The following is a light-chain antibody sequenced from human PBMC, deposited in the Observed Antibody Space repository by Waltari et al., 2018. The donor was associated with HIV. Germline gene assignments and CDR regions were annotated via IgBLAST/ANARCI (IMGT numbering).Light chain of an antibody. Sequence: QSALTQPASVSGSPGQSITISCTGTSSNVGSDDLVSWYQQHPGEAPNLIIYEVTTRPSGVSNRFSGSKSGNTASLTISGLQAEDEADYYCCSCPRSGIRYVFGTGTKVTVL. J-gene: IGLJ1*01. CDR2: EVT. CDR1: SSNVGSDDL. CDR3: CSCPRSGIRYV. V-gene: IGLV2-23*02.